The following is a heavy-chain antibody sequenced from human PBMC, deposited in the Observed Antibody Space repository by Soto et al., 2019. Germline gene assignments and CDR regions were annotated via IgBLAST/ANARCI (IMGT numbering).Heavy chain of an antibody. V-gene: IGHV1-18*01. Sequence: QVQLVQSGAEVKNPGASVKVSCKASGYRFTSYGIGWVRQAPGQGLEWMGWINAYNGNTNNAQNLQGRVTLTTDTSTSTAYMELRSLRSNYTAVYYCAMVDVYVTPSPQDVWGQGTTVTVSS. J-gene: IGHJ6*02. CDR1: GYRFTSYG. D-gene: IGHD3-16*01. CDR2: INAYNGNT. CDR3: AMVDVYVTPSPQDV.